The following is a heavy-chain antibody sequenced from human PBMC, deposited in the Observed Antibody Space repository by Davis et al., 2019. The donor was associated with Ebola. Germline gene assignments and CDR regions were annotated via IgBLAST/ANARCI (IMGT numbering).Heavy chain of an antibody. V-gene: IGHV3-23*01. CDR1: GFTFRTYA. CDR2: ISGSGDST. CDR3: ARGGYTTTVVTPDY. J-gene: IGHJ4*02. Sequence: GESLKISCAASGFTFRTYAMSWVRQAPGKGLEWVSGISGSGDSTYYADSVKGRFTISRDNAKNSLYLQMNSLRAEDTAVYYCARGGYTTTVVTPDYWGQGTLVTVSS. D-gene: IGHD4-23*01.